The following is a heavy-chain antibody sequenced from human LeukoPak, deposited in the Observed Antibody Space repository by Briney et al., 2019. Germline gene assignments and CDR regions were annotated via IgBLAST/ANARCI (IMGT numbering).Heavy chain of an antibody. V-gene: IGHV3-21*01. CDR1: GFTFSSYS. CDR3: ARGRGYCSSTSCLNWFDP. D-gene: IGHD2-2*01. J-gene: IGHJ5*02. Sequence: GGSLRLSCAASGFTFSSYSMNWVRQAPGKGLEWVSSISSSSSYIYYADSVKGRFTISRDNAKNSLYLQMNSLRAEDTAVYYCARGRGYCSSTSCLNWFDPWGQGTPVTVSS. CDR2: ISSSSSYI.